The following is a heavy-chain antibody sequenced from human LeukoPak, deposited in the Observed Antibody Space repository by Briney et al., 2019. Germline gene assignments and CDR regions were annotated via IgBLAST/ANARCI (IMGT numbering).Heavy chain of an antibody. V-gene: IGHV1-18*01. D-gene: IGHD1-1*01. CDR2: ISTYNGNT. CDR1: GYTFTTYA. CDR3: ASFSPTTVTFDY. Sequence: ASVKVSCKASGYTFTTYAITWVRQAPGQGLEWMGWISTYNGNTNYAQKLQGRVTMTTDTSTSTAYMELRSLRSDDTAVYHCASFSPTTVTFDYWGQGTLVTVSS. J-gene: IGHJ4*02.